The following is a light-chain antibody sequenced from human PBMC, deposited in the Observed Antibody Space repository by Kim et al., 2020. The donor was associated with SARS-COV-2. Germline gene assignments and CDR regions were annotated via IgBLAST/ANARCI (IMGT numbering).Light chain of an antibody. Sequence: DIQMTQSPSTLSASVGDRVTITCRAGQSITTWLAWYQQKPGKAPKLLIYKASSLESGVPSRFSGSGSGTEFTLTISSLQPDDFATYYCQQYYSYSTFCQGTKL. CDR2: KAS. CDR3: QQYYSYST. CDR1: QSITTW. J-gene: IGKJ2*01. V-gene: IGKV1-5*03.